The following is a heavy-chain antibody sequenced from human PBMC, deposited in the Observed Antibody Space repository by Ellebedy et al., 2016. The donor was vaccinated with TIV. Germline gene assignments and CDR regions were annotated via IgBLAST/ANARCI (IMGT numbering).Heavy chain of an antibody. CDR3: ARGNHYYDSSGYHD. V-gene: IGHV1-18*01. CDR1: GYTFTRYA. D-gene: IGHD3-22*01. J-gene: IGHJ4*02. CDR2: ISTSNGNT. Sequence: ASVKVSXXASGYTFTRYAMHWVRQAPGQGLEWMGWISTSNGNTNYAQKLQGRVTMTTDTSTSTAYMELRSLRSDDTAVYYCARGNHYYDSSGYHDWGQGTLVTVSS.